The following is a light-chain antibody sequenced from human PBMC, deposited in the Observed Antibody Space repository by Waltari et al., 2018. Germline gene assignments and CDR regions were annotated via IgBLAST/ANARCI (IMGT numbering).Light chain of an antibody. CDR3: SSYTSSSTLV. J-gene: IGLJ1*01. Sequence: QSALTQPASVSGSPGQSITISCTGTSSDVGGYKYVSWYQQHPGKAPQHMIYEVSNRPSGVSNRFSGSKSGNTASLTISGLQAEDEADYYCSSYTSSSTLVFGTGTKVTVL. CDR1: SSDVGGYKY. V-gene: IGLV2-14*01. CDR2: EVS.